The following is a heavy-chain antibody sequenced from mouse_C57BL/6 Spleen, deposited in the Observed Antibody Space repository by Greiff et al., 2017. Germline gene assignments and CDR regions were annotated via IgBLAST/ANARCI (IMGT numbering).Heavy chain of an antibody. Sequence: QVQLQQSGAELVRPGTSVKVSCKASGYAFTNYLIEWVKQRPGQGLEWIGVINPGSGGTNYNEKFKGKATLTADKSSSTAYMQLSSLTSEDSAVYFCARSGRSLDYWGQGTTLTVSS. V-gene: IGHV1-54*01. CDR2: INPGSGGT. J-gene: IGHJ2*01. D-gene: IGHD1-1*01. CDR1: GYAFTNYL. CDR3: ARSGRSLDY.